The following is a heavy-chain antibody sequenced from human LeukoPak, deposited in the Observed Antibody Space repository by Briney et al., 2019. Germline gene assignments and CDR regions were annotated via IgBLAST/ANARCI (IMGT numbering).Heavy chain of an antibody. J-gene: IGHJ4*02. Sequence: GESLKISCKGSGYSFSTNWIAWVRQTPGKGLEWMGIIYPADSDTRYSPSFQGQVTISADKSISTAYLQWSSLKASDTAMYYCARGESLVRGLIDYWGRGTLVTVSS. CDR3: ARGESLVRGLIDY. CDR1: GYSFSTNW. V-gene: IGHV5-51*01. D-gene: IGHD3-10*01. CDR2: IYPADSDT.